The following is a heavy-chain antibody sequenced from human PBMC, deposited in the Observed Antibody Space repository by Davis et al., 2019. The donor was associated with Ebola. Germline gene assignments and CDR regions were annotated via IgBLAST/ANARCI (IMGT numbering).Heavy chain of an antibody. CDR3: ARAQFLTTSDH. Sequence: ASVKVSCKASGYTFTHYGITWVRQAPGQGLEWMGWINPHNGNTNYAQNVQGRVTMTTDTSTSTAYMEVGSLRSDDTAVYYCARAQFLTTSDHWGQGTLVTVSS. J-gene: IGHJ4*02. CDR1: GYTFTHYG. D-gene: IGHD1-1*01. V-gene: IGHV1-18*04. CDR2: INPHNGNT.